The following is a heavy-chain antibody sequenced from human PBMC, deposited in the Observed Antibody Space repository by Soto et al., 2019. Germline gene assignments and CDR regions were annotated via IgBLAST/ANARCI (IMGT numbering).Heavy chain of an antibody. CDR1: GHNFTDYY. CDR3: SIVYGKTIAARPVWFDP. CDR2: IYPNTSSS. J-gene: IGHJ5*02. V-gene: IGHV1-2*02. D-gene: IGHD6-6*01. Sequence: ASVKVSCKASGHNFTDYYIHRVRQEHGQGLELMASIYPNTSSSNYPQKIQGSITMTSDTSISTAYMELSRLRSDDTAVYYCSIVYGKTIAARPVWFDPWGQGTLVTVSS.